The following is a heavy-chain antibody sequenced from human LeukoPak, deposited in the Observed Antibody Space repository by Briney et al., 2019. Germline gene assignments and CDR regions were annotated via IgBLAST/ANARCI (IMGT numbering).Heavy chain of an antibody. CDR2: INWKTGAT. CDR3: ARETSARGVSTH. D-gene: IGHD3-10*01. CDR1: GFSFDDYG. Sequence: GGSLRLSCAASGFSFDDYGMSWVRQAPGKGLEWLSGINWKTGATRYSDSVKGRFTISKDNTKNSLYLQMNSLRAEDTAFYYCARETSARGVSTHWGQGTLVTVSS. J-gene: IGHJ4*02. V-gene: IGHV3-20*04.